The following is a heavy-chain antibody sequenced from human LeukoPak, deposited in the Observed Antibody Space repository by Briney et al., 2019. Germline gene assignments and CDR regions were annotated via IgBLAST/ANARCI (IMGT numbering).Heavy chain of an antibody. CDR3: AAAVAGLYFDY. CDR1: GYAFTGYY. D-gene: IGHD6-19*01. J-gene: IGHJ4*02. Sequence: ASVKVSCKAPGYAFTGYYMHWVRQAPGQGLEWMGWINPNSGGTNYAQKFQGRVTMTRDTSISTAYMELSRLRSDDTAVYYCAAAVAGLYFDYWGQGTLVTVSS. V-gene: IGHV1-2*02. CDR2: INPNSGGT.